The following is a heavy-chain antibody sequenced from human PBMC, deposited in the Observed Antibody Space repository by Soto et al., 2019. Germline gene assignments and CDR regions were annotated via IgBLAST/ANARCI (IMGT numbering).Heavy chain of an antibody. V-gene: IGHV3-74*01. CDR2: INSDGSST. Sequence: GGSLRLSCAASGFTFSSYWMHWVRQAPGKGLVWVSRINSDGSSTSYADSVKGRFTISRDNAKNTLHLQMNSLRAEDTAVYYCARGYSSSWYIGYRGQGTLVTVSS. CDR3: ARGYSSSWYIGY. D-gene: IGHD6-13*01. J-gene: IGHJ4*02. CDR1: GFTFSSYW.